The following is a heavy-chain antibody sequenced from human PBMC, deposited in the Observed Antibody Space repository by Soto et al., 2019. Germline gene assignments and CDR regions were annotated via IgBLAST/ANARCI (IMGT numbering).Heavy chain of an antibody. Sequence: SETLSLTCTVSGGSISSGGYSWTCIRPPPGKGLEWIGYIYYIGSTYYNPSLKSRVTISVDTSKNQFSLKLSSVTAADTAVYYCARVFGFGGMDVWGQGTRSPSP. CDR1: GGSISSGGYS. CDR3: ARVFGFGGMDV. V-gene: IGHV4-31*03. CDR2: IYYIGST. D-gene: IGHD3-10*01. J-gene: IGHJ6*02.